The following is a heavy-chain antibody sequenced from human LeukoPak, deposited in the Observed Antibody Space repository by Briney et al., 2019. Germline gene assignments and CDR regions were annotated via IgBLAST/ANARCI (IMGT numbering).Heavy chain of an antibody. V-gene: IGHV3-11*01. J-gene: IGHJ4*02. CDR2: ISVSGTTM. Sequence: GGSLRLSCAASGFTFSDYYMSWIRQAPGKGLEWVSYISVSGTTMYYADSVKGRFTLSRDNAKNSLYLQMNSLRAEDTAVYYCARGPTMVRGVSLFWGQGTLVTVSS. CDR3: ARGPTMVRGVSLF. CDR1: GFTFSDYY. D-gene: IGHD3-10*01.